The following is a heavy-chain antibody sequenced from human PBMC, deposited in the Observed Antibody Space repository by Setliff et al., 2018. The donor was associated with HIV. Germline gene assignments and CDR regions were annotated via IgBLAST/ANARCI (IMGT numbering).Heavy chain of an antibody. V-gene: IGHV3-21*01. D-gene: IGHD2-21*02. CDR2: ISPSGSYI. CDR3: ARGDTTPIYPNYMDV. CDR1: GFTFSSHN. J-gene: IGHJ6*03. Sequence: LRLSCAASGFTFSSHNMNWVRQAPGKGLEWVSSISPSGSYIYYADSMKGRFTISRDNAKNSLYLQMNSLRAEDTAVYYCARGDTTPIYPNYMDVWGKGTTVTVSS.